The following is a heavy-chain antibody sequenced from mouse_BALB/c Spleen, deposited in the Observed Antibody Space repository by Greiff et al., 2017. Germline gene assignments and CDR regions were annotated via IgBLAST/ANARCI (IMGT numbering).Heavy chain of an antibody. CDR1: GYTFTSYW. CDR2: IDPSDSYT. D-gene: IGHD1-1*01. CDR3: ARGTTVVAFDY. J-gene: IGHJ2*01. V-gene: IGHV1-69*02. Sequence: QVQLQQPGAELVKPGASVKLSCKASGYTFTSYWMHWVKQRPGQGLEWIGEIDPSDSYTNYNQKFKGKATLTVDKSSSTAYMQLSSLTSEDSAVYYCARGTTVVAFDYWGQGTTLTVSS.